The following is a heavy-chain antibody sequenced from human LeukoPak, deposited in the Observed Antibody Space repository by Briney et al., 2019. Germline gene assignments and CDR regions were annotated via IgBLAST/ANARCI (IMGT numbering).Heavy chain of an antibody. D-gene: IGHD1-26*01. V-gene: IGHV3-74*01. CDR1: GFTFSSHL. J-gene: IGHJ4*02. CDR3: ARGPGSSGGCYVGDF. CDR2: ISSDGTYT. Sequence: GGSLRLSCAASGFTFSSHLMHWVRQAPGKGLVWVSRISSDGTYTNYADSVRGRFTISRDNAKNTLYLQMNSLRAEDTAVYYCARGPGSSGGCYVGDFWGQGTLATVSS.